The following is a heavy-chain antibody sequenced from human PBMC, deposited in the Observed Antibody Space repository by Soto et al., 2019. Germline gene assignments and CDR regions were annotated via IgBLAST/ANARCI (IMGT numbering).Heavy chain of an antibody. D-gene: IGHD4-17*01. Sequence: ASVKVSCKASGYTFTSYYMHWVRQAPGQGLEWMGIINPSGGSTSYAQKFQGRVTMTRDTSTSTVYMELSSLRSKDTAVYYCARDLDYGGNSRSNWFDPWGQGTLVTVSS. J-gene: IGHJ5*02. CDR2: INPSGGST. V-gene: IGHV1-46*01. CDR3: ARDLDYGGNSRSNWFDP. CDR1: GYTFTSYY.